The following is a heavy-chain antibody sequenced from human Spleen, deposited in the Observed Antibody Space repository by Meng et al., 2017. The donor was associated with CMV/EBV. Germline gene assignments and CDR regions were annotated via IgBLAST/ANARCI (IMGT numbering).Heavy chain of an antibody. CDR1: GFTFSTYA. D-gene: IGHD3-3*01. CDR3: AKDYLPYDFWTLGYYYGMDV. CDR2: ISSRGDST. Sequence: GGSLRLSCAASGFTFSTYAMNWVRQAPGKGLEWVSAISSRGDSTFYVDSVKGRFTISRDNSKNTLYLQMNSLRAEDTAVYYCAKDYLPYDFWTLGYYYGMDVWGQGTTVTVSS. V-gene: IGHV3-23*01. J-gene: IGHJ6*02.